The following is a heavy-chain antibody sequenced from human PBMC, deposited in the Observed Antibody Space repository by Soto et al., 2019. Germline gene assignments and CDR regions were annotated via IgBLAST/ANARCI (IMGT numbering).Heavy chain of an antibody. D-gene: IGHD3-22*01. Sequence: QVQLVESRGGVVQPGRTLRLSCAATGFTFSIYGMHWVRQAPGKGLEWVAVISYDGSNKYYADSVKGRFTISRDNSKNTLYLQMNSLRAEDTAVYYCAKGNDYYDSSGYSPLDYCGQGTLVTVSS. V-gene: IGHV3-30*18. CDR1: GFTFSIYG. CDR2: ISYDGSNK. CDR3: AKGNDYYDSSGYSPLDY. J-gene: IGHJ4*02.